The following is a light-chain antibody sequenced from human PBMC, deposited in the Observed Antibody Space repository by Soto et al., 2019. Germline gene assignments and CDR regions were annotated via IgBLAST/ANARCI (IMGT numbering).Light chain of an antibody. CDR3: QQYETYYT. CDR1: QSITTW. V-gene: IGKV1-5*03. J-gene: IGKJ2*01. Sequence: DIQMTQSPSTLSASVGDRVTITCRASQSITTWLAWYQQKPWKAPNLLIYKASNLESGVPSRFSGSGSGTEFTLTISGLQRDDFATYYCQQYETYYTFGQGTKLEIK. CDR2: KAS.